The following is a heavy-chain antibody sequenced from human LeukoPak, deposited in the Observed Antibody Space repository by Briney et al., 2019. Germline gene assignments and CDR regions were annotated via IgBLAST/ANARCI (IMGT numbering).Heavy chain of an antibody. CDR1: GGSISSYY. D-gene: IGHD3-16*01. CDR3: ARDYDSSLDY. V-gene: IGHV4-59*01. CDR2: IYYSGST. Sequence: PSETLPLTCTVSGGSISSYYWSWIRQPPGKGLEWIGYIYYSGSTNYNPSLKSRVTISVDTSKNQFSLKLSSVTAADTAVYYCARDYDSSLDYWGQGTLVTVSS. J-gene: IGHJ4*02.